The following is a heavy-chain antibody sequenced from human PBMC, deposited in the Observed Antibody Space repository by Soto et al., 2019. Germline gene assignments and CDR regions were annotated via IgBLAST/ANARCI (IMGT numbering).Heavy chain of an antibody. CDR2: VKRKADGGAT. D-gene: IGHD3-22*01. Sequence: EVQLVESGGGLVKPGGSLRLSCAGSGFRFDSAWMNWVRQAPGKGLEWVGRVKRKADGGATDYAAPVKGRLTISRDDSKDIVYLQMSSLKTEDTALYFCTTWYYSDTSGYAHWGQGALVTVSS. CDR3: TTWYYSDTSGYAH. V-gene: IGHV3-15*07. J-gene: IGHJ4*02. CDR1: GFRFDSAW.